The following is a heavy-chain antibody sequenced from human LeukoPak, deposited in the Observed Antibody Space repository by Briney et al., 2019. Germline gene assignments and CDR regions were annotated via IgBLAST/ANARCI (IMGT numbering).Heavy chain of an antibody. CDR3: ARDMVVVPAATSCFDY. V-gene: IGHV1-46*01. D-gene: IGHD2-2*01. CDR1: GYTFTSYD. CDR2: INPSGGST. Sequence: ASVKVSCKASGYTFTSYDINWVRQAPGQGLEWMGIINPSGGSTSYAQKFQGRVTMTRDTSTSTVYMELSSLRSEDTAVYYCARDMVVVPAATSCFDYWGQGTLVTVSS. J-gene: IGHJ4*02.